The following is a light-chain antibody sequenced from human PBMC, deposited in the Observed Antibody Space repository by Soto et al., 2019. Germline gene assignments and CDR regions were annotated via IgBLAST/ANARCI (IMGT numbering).Light chain of an antibody. CDR2: NNN. CDR3: ATWDDSLNGWV. Sequence: QSVLTQPPSASGTPGQRVTISCSGSSSNIGSNTITWYQQLPGTAPKLLIYNNNQRPSGVPDRFSGSKSGTSASLAISGLQSGDEADYYCATWDDSLNGWVFGGGTKLTVL. J-gene: IGLJ3*02. V-gene: IGLV1-44*01. CDR1: SSNIGSNT.